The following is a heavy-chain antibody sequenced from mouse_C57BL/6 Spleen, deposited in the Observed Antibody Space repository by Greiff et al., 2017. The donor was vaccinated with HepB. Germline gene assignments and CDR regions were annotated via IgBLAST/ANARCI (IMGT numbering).Heavy chain of an antibody. CDR3: ARSGGPKLVYFDY. J-gene: IGHJ2*01. V-gene: IGHV1-53*01. CDR2: INPSNGGT. D-gene: IGHD3-1*01. Sequence: QVQLQQPGTELVKPGASVKLSCKASGYTFTSYWMHWVKQRPGQGLEWIGNINPSNGGTNYNEKFKSKATLTVDKSSSTAYMQLSSLTSEDSAVYDCARSGGPKLVYFDYWGQGTTLTVSS. CDR1: GYTFTSYW.